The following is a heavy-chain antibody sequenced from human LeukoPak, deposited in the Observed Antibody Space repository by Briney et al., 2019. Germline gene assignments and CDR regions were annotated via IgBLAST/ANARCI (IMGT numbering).Heavy chain of an antibody. CDR1: GGSMSTYY. D-gene: IGHD1-14*01. Sequence: SETLSLACTVSGGSMSTYYWTWIRQPPGKGLEWIGFIYYTGSTNYNPSLKSRVTISVDTSKNQFSLKLSSVTAADTAVYYCAGMRITTPTVRTLDYWGQGTLVTVSS. CDR2: IYYTGST. V-gene: IGHV4-59*01. J-gene: IGHJ4*02. CDR3: AGMRITTPTVRTLDY.